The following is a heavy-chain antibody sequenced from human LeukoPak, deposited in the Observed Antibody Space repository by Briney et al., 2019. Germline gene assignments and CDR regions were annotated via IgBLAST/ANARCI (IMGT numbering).Heavy chain of an antibody. CDR2: IIPIFGTA. CDR1: GGTFSSYA. CDR3: ARDTTMVGAYDAFDI. Sequence: SVKVSCKASGGTFSSYAISWVRQAPEQGLEWMGRIIPIFGTANYAQKFQGRVTITTDESTSTAYMELSSLRSEDTAVYYCARDTTMVGAYDAFDIWGQGTMVTVSS. V-gene: IGHV1-69*05. D-gene: IGHD4/OR15-4a*01. J-gene: IGHJ3*02.